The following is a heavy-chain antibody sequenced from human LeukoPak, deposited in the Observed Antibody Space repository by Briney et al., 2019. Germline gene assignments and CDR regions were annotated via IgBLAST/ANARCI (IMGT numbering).Heavy chain of an antibody. CDR1: SASTSSDDY. V-gene: IGHV4-38-2*01. D-gene: IGHD2-15*01. CDR2: IKHRRS. Sequence: KTSENLSRNTAVASASTSSDDYCAWVGQPPEKGLEWIGSIKHRRSYYNPSLKSRVTISVDTSKNQFSLQLSSVTAADTAVYYCARVVGATSIDYWGQGILVTVSS. J-gene: IGHJ4*02. CDR3: ARVVGATSIDY.